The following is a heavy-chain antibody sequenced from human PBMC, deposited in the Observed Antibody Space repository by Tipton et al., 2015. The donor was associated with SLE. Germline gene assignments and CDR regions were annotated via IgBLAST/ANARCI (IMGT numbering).Heavy chain of an antibody. CDR1: GGSISSNNW. J-gene: IGHJ3*02. CDR2: IYHSGST. Sequence: TLSLTCGVSGGSISSNNWWRWVRQPPGKGLEWIGEIYHSGSTYYNPSLKSRLTISVDTSKNQYSLKLSSVTAADAAVYYCARDSPGEFDLFDALDTWAQGTLVPVPS. V-gene: IGHV4-4*02. D-gene: IGHD3-10*01. CDR3: ARDSPGEFDLFDALDT.